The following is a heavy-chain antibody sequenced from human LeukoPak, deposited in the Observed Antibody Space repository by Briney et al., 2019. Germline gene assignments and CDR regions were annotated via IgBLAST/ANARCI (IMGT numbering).Heavy chain of an antibody. CDR3: ARDGAGSYHYYYYGMDV. V-gene: IGHV4-4*07. Sequence: PSETLSLTCTVSGGAISSYYWSWIRQPAGNGLVWIGRIYTSGSTNYNTSLKSRVTTSVDTSKNQFSLKLSSVPAADPAVYYCARDGAGSYHYYYYGMDVWGQGTTVTVSS. D-gene: IGHD3-10*01. J-gene: IGHJ6*02. CDR1: GGAISSYY. CDR2: IYTSGST.